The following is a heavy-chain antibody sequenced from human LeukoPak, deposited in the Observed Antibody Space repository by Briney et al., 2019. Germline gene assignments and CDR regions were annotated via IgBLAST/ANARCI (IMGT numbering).Heavy chain of an antibody. J-gene: IGHJ5*02. CDR2: ISAYNGNT. CDR3: ARDQVYGSGPYEAADP. V-gene: IGHV1-18*01. CDR1: GYTFTSYV. D-gene: IGHD3-10*01. Sequence: EASVKVSCKASGYTFTSYVISWVRQAPGQGLEWMGWISAYNGNTNYAQKLQGRVTMTTDTSTSTAYMELRSLRSDDTAVYYCARDQVYGSGPYEAADPWGQGTLVTVSS.